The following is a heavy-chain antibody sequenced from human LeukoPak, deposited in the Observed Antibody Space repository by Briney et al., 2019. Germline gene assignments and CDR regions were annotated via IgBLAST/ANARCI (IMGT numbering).Heavy chain of an antibody. V-gene: IGHV3-49*03. Sequence: GGSLRLSCTASGFTFGDYAMSWFRQAPGKGLEWVGFIRSKAYGGTTEYAASVEGRFTISRDDSKSIAYLQMNSLKTEDTAVYYCTRDLFRVNNWFDPWGQGTLVTASS. CDR2: IRSKAYGGTT. CDR1: GFTFGDYA. D-gene: IGHD3-10*01. J-gene: IGHJ5*02. CDR3: TRDLFRVNNWFDP.